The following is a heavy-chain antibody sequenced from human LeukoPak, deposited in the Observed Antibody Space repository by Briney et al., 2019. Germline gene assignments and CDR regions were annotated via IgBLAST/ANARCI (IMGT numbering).Heavy chain of an antibody. CDR3: ERDLYSSSSGGQYYYGMDV. CDR1: GFTFSSYS. D-gene: IGHD6-6*01. CDR2: ISSSSSYI. J-gene: IGHJ6*02. Sequence: GGSLRLSCAASGFTFSSYSMNWVRQAPGKGLEWVSSISSSSSYIYYADSVKGRFTISRDNAKNSLYLQMNSLRAEDTAVYYCERDLYSSSSGGQYYYGMDVWGQGTTVTVSS. V-gene: IGHV3-21*01.